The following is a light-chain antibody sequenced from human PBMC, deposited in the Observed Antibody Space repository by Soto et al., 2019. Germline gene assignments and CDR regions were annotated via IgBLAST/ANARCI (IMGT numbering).Light chain of an antibody. V-gene: IGLV2-8*01. CDR3: SSYSDSDTKV. CDR1: SSDIGGYNY. CDR2: DVN. J-gene: IGLJ1*01. Sequence: QSALTQPPSASGSPGQSVTISCTGTSSDIGGYNYVSWYQQHPGKAPKLMIYDVNKRPSGVPDRFSGSKSGNTASLTVSGLQAEDEADYYCSSYSDSDTKVFGTGTKLTVL.